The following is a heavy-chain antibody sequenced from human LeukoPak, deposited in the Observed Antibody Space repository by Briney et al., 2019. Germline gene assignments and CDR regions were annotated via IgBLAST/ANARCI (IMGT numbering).Heavy chain of an antibody. CDR1: GYTVSSNY. J-gene: IGHJ4*02. CDR2: IYSGGST. CDR3: ARTKSFGDFDY. Sequence: GGSLRLSCAASGYTVSSNYMSWVRQAPGKGLEWVSVIYSGGSTYYADSVKGRFTISRDNSKNTLYLQMNSLRAEDTAVYYCARTKSFGDFDYWGQGTLVTVSS. V-gene: IGHV3-66*01. D-gene: IGHD3-10*01.